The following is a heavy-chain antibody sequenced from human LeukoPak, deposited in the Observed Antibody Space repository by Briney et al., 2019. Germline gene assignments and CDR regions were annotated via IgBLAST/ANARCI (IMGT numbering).Heavy chain of an antibody. Sequence: SETLSLTCTVSGASITNYYWTWIRQPPGKGLEWIGYFYYSGNTNYNPSLKSRVTISLDTSKNQFSLKLTSVTAADAAVYFCASGSSDNRNFDYWGQGTLVTVSS. D-gene: IGHD6-6*01. CDR1: GASITNYY. J-gene: IGHJ4*02. V-gene: IGHV4-59*01. CDR2: FYYSGNT. CDR3: ASGSSDNRNFDY.